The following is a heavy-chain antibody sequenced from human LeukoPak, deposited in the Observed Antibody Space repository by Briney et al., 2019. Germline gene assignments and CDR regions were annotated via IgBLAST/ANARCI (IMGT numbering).Heavy chain of an antibody. Sequence: GGSLRLSCAASGFTFSSYGMHWVRQAPGKGLEWVAVISYDGSNKYYADSVKGRFTISRDNSKNTLYLQMNSLRAEDTAVYYCAKGGISEIPFDHWGQGTLVTVSS. D-gene: IGHD3-16*01. CDR2: ISYDGSNK. J-gene: IGHJ4*02. V-gene: IGHV3-30*18. CDR3: AKGGISEIPFDH. CDR1: GFTFSSYG.